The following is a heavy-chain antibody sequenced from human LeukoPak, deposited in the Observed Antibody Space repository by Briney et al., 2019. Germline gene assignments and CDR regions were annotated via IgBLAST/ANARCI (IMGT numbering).Heavy chain of an antibody. CDR2: NNHSGST. CDR3: ARPFTPSYSSSWRRYMDV. D-gene: IGHD6-13*01. J-gene: IGHJ6*03. Sequence: SETLLLSFAVYGECFIGYYWSSIRQPPAKGLEWIEDNNHSGSTNYHPSLKSRVTISVDTSKNQFSLKLSSVTAADTAVYYCARPFTPSYSSSWRRYMDVWGKGTTVTISS. CDR1: GECFIGYY. V-gene: IGHV4-34*01.